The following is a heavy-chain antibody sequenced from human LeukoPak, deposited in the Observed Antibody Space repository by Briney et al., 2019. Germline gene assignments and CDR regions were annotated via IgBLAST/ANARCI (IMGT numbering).Heavy chain of an antibody. CDR1: GGSISSGSYY. J-gene: IGHJ4*02. CDR2: IYTSGST. D-gene: IGHD4-17*01. CDR3: ARDLGYGEFDY. Sequence: SETLSLTCTVSGGSISSGSYYWSWIRQPAGKGLEWIGRIYTSGSTNYNPSLKSRVTISVDTSKNQFSLKLSSVTAADTAVYYCARDLGYGEFDYWGQGTLVTVSS. V-gene: IGHV4-61*02.